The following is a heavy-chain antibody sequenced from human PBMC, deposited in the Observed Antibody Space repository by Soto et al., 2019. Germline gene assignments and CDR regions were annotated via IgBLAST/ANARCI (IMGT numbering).Heavy chain of an antibody. J-gene: IGHJ4*02. D-gene: IGHD5-18*01. Sequence: QVQLQESGPGLVKPSQTLSLTCTVSGGSINSGGYCWSWIRQHPGKGLDWIGCISYGGSTSYNPXLXSXATISVDTSKNQFSLKLTSVTAADTAVYSCSRGILVWGQGALITVSS. V-gene: IGHV4-31*01. CDR3: SRGILV. CDR1: GGSINSGGYC. CDR2: ISYGGST.